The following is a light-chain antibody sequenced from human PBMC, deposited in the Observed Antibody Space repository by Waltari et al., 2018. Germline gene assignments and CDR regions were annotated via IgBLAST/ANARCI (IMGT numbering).Light chain of an antibody. CDR1: QSLNEW. CDR2: KAS. V-gene: IGKV1-5*03. CDR3: QHYISYSWT. Sequence: DIQMTQSPSTLSASVGDRVTITCRASQSLNEWLAWYQQKNGKAPKLRIYKASSLETGVTSRFSGSGSVTEFTLTISSLQPDDFATYYCQHYISYSWTFGQGTKVEIK. J-gene: IGKJ1*01.